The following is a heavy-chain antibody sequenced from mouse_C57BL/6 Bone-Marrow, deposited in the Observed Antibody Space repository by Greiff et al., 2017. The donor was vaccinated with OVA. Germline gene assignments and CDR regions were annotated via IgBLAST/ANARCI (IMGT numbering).Heavy chain of an antibody. Sequence: VQLQQSGAELARPGASVKLSCKASGYTFTSYGISWVKQRTGQGLEWIGEIYPRSGNTYYNEKFKGKATLTADKSSSTAYMELRSLTSEDSAVYFCGGRPYGSSYVRYFDVWCRGNTVTVTA. CDR3: GGRPYGSSYVRYFDV. D-gene: IGHD1-1*01. J-gene: IGHJ1*03. CDR2: IYPRSGNT. V-gene: IGHV1-81*01. CDR1: GYTFTSYG.